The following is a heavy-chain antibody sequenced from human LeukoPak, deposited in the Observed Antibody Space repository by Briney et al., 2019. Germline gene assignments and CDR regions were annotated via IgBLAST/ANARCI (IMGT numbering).Heavy chain of an antibody. J-gene: IGHJ4*02. D-gene: IGHD3-22*01. V-gene: IGHV4-59*01. CDR1: GGSISSYY. CDR3: AREIRYYYDSSGYNDY. Sequence: SETLSLTCTVSGGSISSYYWSWIRQPPGKGLEWIGYIYYSGSTNYNPSLKSRVTISVDTSKNQFSPKLSSVTAADTAVYYCAREIRYYYDSSGYNDYWGQGTLVTVSS. CDR2: IYYSGST.